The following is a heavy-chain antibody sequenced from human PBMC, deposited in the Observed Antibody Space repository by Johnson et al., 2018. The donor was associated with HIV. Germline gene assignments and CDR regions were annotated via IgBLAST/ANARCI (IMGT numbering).Heavy chain of an antibody. CDR3: ARERPHDSVWGSDRYSPPDALDI. J-gene: IGHJ3*02. CDR1: GFTFDDYA. D-gene: IGHD3-16*02. Sequence: VQLVESGGGVVQPGRSLRLSCAASGFTFDDYAMHWVRQAPGKGLEWVSGISWNSGSIGYADSVKGRFTISRANSKNTLYLQMNSLGLEDTAVYYCARERPHDSVWGSDRYSPPDALDIWGQGTMVTVSS. V-gene: IGHV3-9*01. CDR2: ISWNSGSI.